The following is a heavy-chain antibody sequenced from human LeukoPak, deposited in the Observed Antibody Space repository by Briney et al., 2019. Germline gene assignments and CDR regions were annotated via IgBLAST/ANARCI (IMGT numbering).Heavy chain of an antibody. V-gene: IGHV6-1*01. D-gene: IGHD3-10*01. CDR3: ARGELYFYGSGSYYNVDM. J-gene: IGHJ3*02. Sequence: SQTLSLTCAISGDSVSSNSAAWNWIRQSPSRGPEWLGRTYYRSRWYNDYAVSVESRITINSDTFKNQFSLQLNSVTPEDTAVYYCARGELYFYGSGSYYNVDMWGQGTMVTVSS. CDR2: TYYRSRWYN. CDR1: GDSVSSNSAA.